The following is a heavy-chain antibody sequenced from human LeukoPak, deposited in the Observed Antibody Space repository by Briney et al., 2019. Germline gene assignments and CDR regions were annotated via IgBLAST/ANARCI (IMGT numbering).Heavy chain of an antibody. CDR1: GGSFSGYY. Sequence: PSETLSLTCAVYGGSFSGYYWSWIRQPPGKGLEWIGEISHSGNSNYNPSLKSRVTISVDTSKNQFSLKLSSVTAADAALYYCARGLNYYDNTGYCPAYMDVWGKGTTVTVSS. CDR3: ARGLNYYDNTGYCPAYMDV. V-gene: IGHV4-34*01. CDR2: ISHSGNS. D-gene: IGHD3-22*01. J-gene: IGHJ6*03.